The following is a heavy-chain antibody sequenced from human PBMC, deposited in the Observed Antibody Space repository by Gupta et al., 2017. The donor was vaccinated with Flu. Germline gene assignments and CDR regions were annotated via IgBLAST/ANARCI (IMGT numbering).Heavy chain of an antibody. V-gene: IGHV3-74*01. CDR2: IRFDGTAT. J-gene: IGHJ5*02. CDR1: GFDFSGHF. CDR3: AREVLNNRLDP. Sequence: EPEVVESGGGLVKPGGSLRLLCVASGFDFSGHFMHWVRQAPGQGLVWVARIRFDGTATSYADSVRGRFTISRDNAKNTLYLQMNSVSPEDTALYYCAREVLNNRLDPWGQGTLVTVAS.